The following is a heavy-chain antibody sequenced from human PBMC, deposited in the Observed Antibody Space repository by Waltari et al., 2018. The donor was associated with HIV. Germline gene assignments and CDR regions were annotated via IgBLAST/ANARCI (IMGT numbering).Heavy chain of an antibody. CDR3: ARDRWDTALPRGYYYYYYGMDV. D-gene: IGHD5-18*01. J-gene: IGHJ6*02. CDR1: GYSISRGYY. V-gene: IGHV4-38-2*02. CDR2: IYHSGST. Sequence: QVQLQESGPGLVKPSETLSLTCAVSGYSISRGYYWVWIRQPPGMGLECIGRVDRIGSIYHSGSTYYNPSRKSRVTISVDTSKNQFSLKLSSVTAADTAVYYCARDRWDTALPRGYYYYYYGMDVWGQGTTVTVSS.